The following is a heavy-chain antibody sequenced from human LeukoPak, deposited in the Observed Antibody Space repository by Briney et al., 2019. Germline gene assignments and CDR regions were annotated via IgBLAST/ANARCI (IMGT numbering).Heavy chain of an antibody. D-gene: IGHD3-10*01. CDR1: GFTFSDYY. Sequence: GGSLRLSCAASGFTFSDYYMNWVRQAPGKGLEWVSYISSSSSTIYYADSVKGRFTISRDNAKNSLYLQMNSLRAEDTAVYYCARDLYGEFDYWGQGTLVTVSS. CDR3: ARDLYGEFDY. J-gene: IGHJ4*02. V-gene: IGHV3-11*04. CDR2: ISSSSSTI.